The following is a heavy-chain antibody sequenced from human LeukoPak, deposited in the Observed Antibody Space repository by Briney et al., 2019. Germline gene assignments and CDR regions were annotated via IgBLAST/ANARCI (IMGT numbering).Heavy chain of an antibody. Sequence: GGSLRLSCAASGFTVSSNDMSWVRQAPGKGLEWVSDIYSGGSTDYSDSVKGRFTISRDNSKNTLYLQMNSLSAEDTAVYYCARSGVATIHYWGQGALATVSS. CDR2: IYSGGST. CDR3: ARSGVATIHY. D-gene: IGHD5-24*01. J-gene: IGHJ4*02. CDR1: GFTVSSND. V-gene: IGHV3-53*01.